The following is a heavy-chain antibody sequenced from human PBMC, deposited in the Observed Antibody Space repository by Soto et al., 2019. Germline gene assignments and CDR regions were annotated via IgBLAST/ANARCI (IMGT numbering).Heavy chain of an antibody. D-gene: IGHD3-10*01. CDR2: ISYSGST. V-gene: IGHV4-31*03. CDR3: ARDRTYGFGTYYGLDY. CDR1: GGSISSGGYY. J-gene: IGHJ4*02. Sequence: QVQLQESGPGLVKPSQTLSLTCTVSGGSISSGGYYWSWIRQHPGKGLEWIGYISYSGSTYYNPSLRSRVSMSVDTSKNQFSLMLTSVSAADTAVYYCARDRTYGFGTYYGLDYWGQGTLVAVSS.